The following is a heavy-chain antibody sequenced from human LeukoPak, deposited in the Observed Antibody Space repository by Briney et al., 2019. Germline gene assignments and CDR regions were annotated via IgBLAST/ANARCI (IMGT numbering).Heavy chain of an antibody. CDR1: GGSISSGGYS. D-gene: IGHD6-6*01. CDR3: ARGGAARLHFQN. J-gene: IGHJ1*01. CDR2: IYHSGST. Sequence: SEALSLTCAVSGGSISSGGYSWSWIRQPPGKGLEWIGYIYHSGSTNYNPSLQSRVTISVDTSKNQFSLNLNSVTAADTAVYYCARGGAARLHFQNWGQGTLVTVSS. V-gene: IGHV4-61*08.